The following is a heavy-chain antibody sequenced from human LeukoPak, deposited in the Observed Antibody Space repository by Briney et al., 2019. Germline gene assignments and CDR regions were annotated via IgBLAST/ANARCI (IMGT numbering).Heavy chain of an antibody. Sequence: SVKVSCKASGYTFTGYYMHWVRQAPGQGLEWMGGIIPIFGTANYAQKFQGRVTITTDESTSTAYMELSSLRSEDTAVYYCSRPGRFTDFDYWGQGTLVTVSS. D-gene: IGHD3-3*01. V-gene: IGHV1-69*05. J-gene: IGHJ4*02. CDR3: SRPGRFTDFDY. CDR2: IIPIFGTA. CDR1: GYTFTGYY.